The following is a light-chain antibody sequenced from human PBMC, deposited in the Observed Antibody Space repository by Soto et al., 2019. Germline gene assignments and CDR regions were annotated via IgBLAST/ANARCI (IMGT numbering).Light chain of an antibody. V-gene: IGKV3-20*01. Sequence: ETVLTQSPGTLSLSPGERATLSCRASQSVRSNYLAWYQQQPGQAPRLLIFATSTRATGIPDRFSGSGSGTDFTLTISRLQPEASAVYFCHQDGYGVDTFGKGTKLEIK. J-gene: IGKJ2*01. CDR2: ATS. CDR1: QSVRSNY. CDR3: HQDGYGVDT.